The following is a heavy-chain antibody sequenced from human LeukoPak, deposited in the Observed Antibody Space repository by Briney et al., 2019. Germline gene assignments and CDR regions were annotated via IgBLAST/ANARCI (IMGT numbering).Heavy chain of an antibody. CDR1: GYTFTTYA. D-gene: IGHD6-19*01. CDR3: ARGAPIRVAGAATFDP. CDR2: INAGNGNI. V-gene: IGHV1-3*01. J-gene: IGHJ5*02. Sequence: ASVKVSCKTSGYTFTTYAIHWVRQAPGQRLEWMGWINAGNGNIKYSQKFQGRVTITRDTSASTAYMELSSLGSEDTAVYYCARGAPIRVAGAATFDPWGQGTLVTVSS.